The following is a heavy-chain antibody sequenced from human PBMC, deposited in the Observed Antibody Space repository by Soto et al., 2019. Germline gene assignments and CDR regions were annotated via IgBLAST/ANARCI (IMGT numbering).Heavy chain of an antibody. D-gene: IGHD3-3*01. Sequence: PGGSLRLSCAASAFTFSSYAMHWVRQAPGKGLEWVAVISYDGSNKYYADSVKSRFTISRDNSKNTLYLQMNSLRAEDTAVYYCARDRSDYYYYGMDVWGQGTTVTVSS. CDR3: ARDRSDYYYYGMDV. V-gene: IGHV3-30-3*01. J-gene: IGHJ6*02. CDR1: AFTFSSYA. CDR2: ISYDGSNK.